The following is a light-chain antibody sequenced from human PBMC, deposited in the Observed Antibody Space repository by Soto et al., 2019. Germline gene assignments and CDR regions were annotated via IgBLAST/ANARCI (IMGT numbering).Light chain of an antibody. CDR3: QQYGDSRT. Sequence: EIVLTQSPGTLSLSPGERATLSCRASQTVSSSYLAWYQQKPGQAPRLLIYGTSSRATAIPDRFSGSGSGTDFTLTISGLEPEDFAVYYCQQYGDSRTFGQGTKVEIK. J-gene: IGKJ1*01. CDR2: GTS. CDR1: QTVSSSY. V-gene: IGKV3-20*01.